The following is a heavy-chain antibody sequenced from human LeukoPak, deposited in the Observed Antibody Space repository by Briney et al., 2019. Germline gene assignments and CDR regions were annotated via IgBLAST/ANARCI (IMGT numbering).Heavy chain of an antibody. D-gene: IGHD4-17*01. J-gene: IGHJ4*02. CDR1: GFTFSSYG. V-gene: IGHV3-48*04. CDR2: ISSTGGTI. Sequence: GGSLRLSCAASGFTFSSYGMHWVRQAPGKGLEWVSYISSTGGTIYYADSVKGRFTVSRDNAKKSVYLQMNSLRAEDTAVYYCAKDYGDFHFDYWGQGTLVTVSS. CDR3: AKDYGDFHFDY.